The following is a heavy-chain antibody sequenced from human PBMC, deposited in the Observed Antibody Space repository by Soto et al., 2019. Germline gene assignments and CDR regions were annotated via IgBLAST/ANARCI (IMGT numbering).Heavy chain of an antibody. V-gene: IGHV4-4*02. CDR3: ARSAGWYAVHS. CDR2: VFHTGTT. J-gene: IGHJ4*02. D-gene: IGHD6-19*01. CDR1: GDSVSSPYY. Sequence: QVQLQESGPGLVKPSGTLSLTCAVSGDSVSSPYYWCWVRQPPGKGLEWIGEVFHTGTTSYNPSLRSPVTIPMDQSINQFSLDLSSVTAADTAVYYSARSAGWYAVHSWGPGTLVIVSS.